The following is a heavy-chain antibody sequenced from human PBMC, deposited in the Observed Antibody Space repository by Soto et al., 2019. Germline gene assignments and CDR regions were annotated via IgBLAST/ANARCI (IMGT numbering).Heavy chain of an antibody. J-gene: IGHJ6*02. D-gene: IGHD6-19*01. Sequence: ASVKVSCKASGGTFSSYAISWVRQAPGQGFEWMGGIIPIFGTANYAQKFQGRVTITADESTSTAYMELSSLRSEDTAVYYCAKIPGVAVAEYYYYGMDVWGQGTTVTVS. CDR1: GGTFSSYA. CDR2: IIPIFGTA. CDR3: AKIPGVAVAEYYYYGMDV. V-gene: IGHV1-69*13.